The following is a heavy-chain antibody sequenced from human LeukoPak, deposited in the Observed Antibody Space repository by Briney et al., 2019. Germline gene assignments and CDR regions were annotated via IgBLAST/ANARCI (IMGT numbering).Heavy chain of an antibody. CDR3: ARDYHWLVDY. Sequence: TGGSLRLSCAASGFTFSNYLMHWVRQAPGKGLEWVAIVSSDGNNKYYADSVKGQFAISRDNSKNTPYLQMNSLRVEDSALYYCARDYHWLVDYWGQGTLVTVSS. CDR1: GFTFSNYL. CDR2: VSSDGNNK. V-gene: IGHV3-30*09. D-gene: IGHD6-19*01. J-gene: IGHJ4*02.